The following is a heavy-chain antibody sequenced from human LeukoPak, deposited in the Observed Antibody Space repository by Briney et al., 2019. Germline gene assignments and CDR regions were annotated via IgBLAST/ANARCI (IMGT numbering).Heavy chain of an antibody. CDR3: ARRYDSEHYYYMDV. D-gene: IGHD3-3*01. J-gene: IGHJ6*03. V-gene: IGHV3-11*04. CDR2: ISSSGSTI. Sequence: PGGSLRLSCAASGFTFSDYYMSWIRQAPGKGLEWVSYISSSGSTIYYADSVKGRFTISRDNAKNSLYLQMNSLRAEDTAVYYCARRYDSEHYYYMDVWGKGTTVTVSS. CDR1: GFTFSDYY.